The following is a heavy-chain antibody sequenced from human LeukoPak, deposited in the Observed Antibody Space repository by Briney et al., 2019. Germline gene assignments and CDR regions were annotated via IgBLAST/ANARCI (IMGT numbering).Heavy chain of an antibody. D-gene: IGHD1-1*01. V-gene: IGHV4-39*01. CDR1: GGSISSNTCY. CDR3: ARHLHVRPYCYFYYMDV. CDR2: IYYSGNT. J-gene: IGHJ6*03. Sequence: KPSETLSLICSVSGGSISSNTCYWGWIRQPPGKGLEWIGSIYYSGNTYYNPSLKSRVTMSVDTSKNQFSLKLSSVTAADTAVYYCARHLHVRPYCYFYYMDVWGKGTTVTVSS.